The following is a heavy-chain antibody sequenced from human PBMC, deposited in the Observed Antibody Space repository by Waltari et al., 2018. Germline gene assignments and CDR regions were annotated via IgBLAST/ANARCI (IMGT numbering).Heavy chain of an antibody. Sequence: QVLLQESGPGLVKSSETLSLTCIFPVYSISRSYCSWIRQAPGKELEWIGYMSSSGTTKYNPSLKSRVTISVDTSKSQLLLRLRSVTASDTAVYYCARHYGMVVDYYYYYGLDVWGQGTTVTVS. D-gene: IGHD3-3*01. CDR2: MSSSGTT. J-gene: IGHJ6*02. CDR1: VYSISRSY. V-gene: IGHV4-59*08. CDR3: ARHYGMVVDYYYYYGLDV.